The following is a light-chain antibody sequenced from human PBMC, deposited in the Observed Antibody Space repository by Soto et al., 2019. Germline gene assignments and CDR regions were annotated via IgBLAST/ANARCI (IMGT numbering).Light chain of an antibody. V-gene: IGKV3D-20*02. Sequence: EIVLTQSPCTLSLSPRERATLSCRASQSVNSDYLAWFQQKPGQAPRLLIYGASTRTTGIPDRFSGSGSGTEFTLTISSLQSEDFAVYYCQQRSNLPPITFCQVGRPEIK. CDR1: QSVNSDY. J-gene: IGKJ5*01. CDR2: GAS. CDR3: QQRSNLPPIT.